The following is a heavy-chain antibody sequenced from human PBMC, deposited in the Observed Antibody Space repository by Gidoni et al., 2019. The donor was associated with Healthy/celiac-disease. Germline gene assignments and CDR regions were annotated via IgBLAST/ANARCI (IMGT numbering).Heavy chain of an antibody. D-gene: IGHD1-26*01. J-gene: IGHJ4*02. CDR3: AKDFSGSLGRGGFDY. CDR1: GFTFADYA. V-gene: IGHV3-9*01. CDR2: ISWNSGSI. Sequence: EVQLVESGGGLVQPGRSLRLSCAASGFTFADYAMHWVRHAPGKGLEWVSGISWNSGSIGYADSVKGRFTISRDNAKNSLYLQMNSLRAEDTALYYCAKDFSGSLGRGGFDYWGQGTLVTVSS.